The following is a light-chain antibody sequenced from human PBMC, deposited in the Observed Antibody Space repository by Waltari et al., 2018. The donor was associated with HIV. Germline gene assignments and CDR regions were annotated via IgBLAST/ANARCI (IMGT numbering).Light chain of an antibody. V-gene: IGLV1-47*01. CDR2: INN. J-gene: IGLJ2*01. Sequence: QSVLTQPPSASGTPGQRVTISCSGSSSNVGNNYVYWYQQHPGTAPKLLISINNQRPSGVPDRFSASKSGTSASLAISGLRSEDEADYYCAALDDSLIDQVVFGGGTKLTVL. CDR1: SSNVGNNY. CDR3: AALDDSLIDQVV.